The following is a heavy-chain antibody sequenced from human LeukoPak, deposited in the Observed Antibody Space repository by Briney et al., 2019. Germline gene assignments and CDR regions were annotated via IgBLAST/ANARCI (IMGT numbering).Heavy chain of an antibody. Sequence: PGGSLRLSCEGSGFTFSNYWMGWVRQAPGKGLQWVANIKTDGSAKYYVDSVKGRFTISRDNAKNSLYLQMNSLRAEDTAVYYCATYSSLNRREFQYWGQGTLLTVSS. D-gene: IGHD3-22*01. V-gene: IGHV3-7*01. CDR2: IKTDGSAK. CDR3: ATYSSLNRREFQY. J-gene: IGHJ1*01. CDR1: GFTFSNYW.